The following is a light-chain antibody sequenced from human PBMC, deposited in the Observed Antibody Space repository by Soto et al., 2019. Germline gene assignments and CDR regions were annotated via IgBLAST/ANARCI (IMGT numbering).Light chain of an antibody. CDR1: QSISSY. CDR2: KAS. Sequence: DIQLTQSPSSLCASVGDTVTIACRASQSISSYLNWYKQKQGKAPKVLIYKASTLKSGVPSRFRGSGSGTEFTLTISSLKPDDFATYYCQHYNSYSEAFGQGTKVDIK. V-gene: IGKV1-5*03. CDR3: QHYNSYSEA. J-gene: IGKJ1*01.